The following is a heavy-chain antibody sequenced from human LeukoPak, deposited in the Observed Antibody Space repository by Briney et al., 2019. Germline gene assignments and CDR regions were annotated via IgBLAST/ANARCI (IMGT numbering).Heavy chain of an antibody. J-gene: IGHJ4*02. D-gene: IGHD5-18*01. Sequence: GVSLRLSCAASGFTFSSYAMGWVRQAPGKGLEWVSAITASGGNTYYADSVKGRFTISRDNSKNTLYLQVNSLRAEDTAVYYCAKGNGYSYGRYYFDYWGQGTLVTVSS. CDR3: AKGNGYSYGRYYFDY. CDR1: GFTFSSYA. CDR2: ITASGGNT. V-gene: IGHV3-23*01.